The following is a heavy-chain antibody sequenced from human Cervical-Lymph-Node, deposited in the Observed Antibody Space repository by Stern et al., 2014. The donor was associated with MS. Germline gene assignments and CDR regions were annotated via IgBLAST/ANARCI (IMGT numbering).Heavy chain of an antibody. CDR2: INTSDCYT. CDR3: ARQRTTGHMDFDY. Sequence: QVQLVQSGAEVKKPGASVNISCVTSGYTFTTYYEHWVRQGPGQGLEWMGIINTSDCYTSHTRNFQDRVTVTRDTSASTVYFKLSSLKSEDTAVYYCARQRTTGHMDFDYWGQGTLVTVSS. D-gene: IGHD1-1*01. J-gene: IGHJ4*02. CDR1: GYTFTTYY. V-gene: IGHV1-46*01.